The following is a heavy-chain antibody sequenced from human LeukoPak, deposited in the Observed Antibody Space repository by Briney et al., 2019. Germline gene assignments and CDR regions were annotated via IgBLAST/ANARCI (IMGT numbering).Heavy chain of an antibody. CDR2: ISGSGGST. CDR3: ARSYYDFWSGADV. Sequence: GGSLRLSCAASGFTFSSYAMSWVRQAPGKGLEWVSAISGSGGSTYYADSVKGRFTISRGNSKNTLYLQMNSLRAEDTAVYYCARSYYDFWSGADVWGKGTTVTVSS. CDR1: GFTFSSYA. V-gene: IGHV3-23*01. J-gene: IGHJ6*04. D-gene: IGHD3-3*01.